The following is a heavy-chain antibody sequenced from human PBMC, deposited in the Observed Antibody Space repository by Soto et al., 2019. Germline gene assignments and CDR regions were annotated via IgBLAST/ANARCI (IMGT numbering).Heavy chain of an antibody. J-gene: IGHJ5*02. CDR2: ISAYNGNT. CDR1: GYTFTSYG. Sequence: ASVKVSCNASGYTFTSYGISLVRQAPGQGLEWMGWISAYNGNTNYAQKLQGRVTMTTDTSTSTAYMELRSLRSDDTAVYYCAREMLNYDFWSGYQTWGQGTLVTVSS. CDR3: AREMLNYDFWSGYQT. V-gene: IGHV1-18*01. D-gene: IGHD3-3*01.